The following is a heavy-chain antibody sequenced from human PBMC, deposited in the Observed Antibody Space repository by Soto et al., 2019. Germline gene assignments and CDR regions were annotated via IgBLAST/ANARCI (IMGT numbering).Heavy chain of an antibody. CDR1: GGSISSSNW. CDR2: IYHSGST. D-gene: IGHD6-19*01. V-gene: IGHV4-4*02. CDR3: AIDNSSGWYERGDYVDY. Sequence: SEPLSLTCAVSGGSISSSNWWSWVRQPPGKGLEWIGEIYHSGSTNYNPSLKSRVTISVDKSKNQFSLKLSSVTAADTAVYYCAIDNSSGWYERGDYVDYWGQGTLVT. J-gene: IGHJ4*02.